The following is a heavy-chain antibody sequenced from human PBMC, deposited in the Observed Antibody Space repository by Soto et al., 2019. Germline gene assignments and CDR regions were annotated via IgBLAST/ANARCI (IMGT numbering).Heavy chain of an antibody. V-gene: IGHV3-48*02. CDR2: ISSSSSTI. CDR3: ARKYYYDSSGLQDAFDI. J-gene: IGHJ3*02. CDR1: GFTFSSYS. D-gene: IGHD3-22*01. Sequence: GSLRLSCAASGFTFSSYSMNWVRQAPGKGLEWVSYISSSSSTIYYADSVKGRFTISRDNAKNSLYLQMNSLRDEDTAVYYCARKYYYDSSGLQDAFDIWGPGTMVTVS.